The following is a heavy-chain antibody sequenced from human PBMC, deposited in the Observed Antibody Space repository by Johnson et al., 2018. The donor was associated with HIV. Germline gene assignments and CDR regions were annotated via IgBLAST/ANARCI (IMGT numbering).Heavy chain of an antibody. Sequence: VQLVESGGGLVQRGGSLRLSCAASGFTFSSYWMSWVRQAPGKGLEWVANIKQDGSAKYYVDSVKGRFTISRDNAKNSLYLQMNSLRAEDTAVYYCARGDYYDSSGYFSDAFDIWGQGTMVTVSS. CDR2: IKQDGSAK. J-gene: IGHJ3*02. V-gene: IGHV3-7*01. D-gene: IGHD3-22*01. CDR1: GFTFSSYW. CDR3: ARGDYYDSSGYFSDAFDI.